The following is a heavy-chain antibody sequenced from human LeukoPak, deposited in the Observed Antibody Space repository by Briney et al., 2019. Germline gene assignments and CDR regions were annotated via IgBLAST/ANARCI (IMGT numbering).Heavy chain of an antibody. CDR1: GFTFSSYS. CDR2: ISSSSSYI. CDR3: ARAWCSSTSCYNYYYYGMDV. V-gene: IGHV3-21*01. Sequence: GGSLRLSWAASGFTFSSYSMNWVRQAPGKGLESVSSISSSSSYIYYADSVKGRFTISRDNAKNSLYLQMNSLRAEDTAVYYCARAWCSSTSCYNYYYYGMDVWGQGTTVTVSS. J-gene: IGHJ6*02. D-gene: IGHD2-2*02.